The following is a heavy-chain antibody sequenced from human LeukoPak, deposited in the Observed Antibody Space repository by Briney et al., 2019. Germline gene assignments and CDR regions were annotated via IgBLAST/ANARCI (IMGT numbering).Heavy chain of an antibody. J-gene: IGHJ2*01. CDR1: GGSISSSSYY. V-gene: IGHV4-39*01. CDR2: IYYSGST. CDR3: ARVPAYIYWYFDL. Sequence: PSETLSLTCTVSGGSISSSSYYWGWIRQPLGKGLEWIGSIYYSGSTYYNPSLKSRVTISVDTSKNQFSLKLSSVTAADTAVYYCARVPAYIYWYFDLWGRGTLVTVSS. D-gene: IGHD3-16*01.